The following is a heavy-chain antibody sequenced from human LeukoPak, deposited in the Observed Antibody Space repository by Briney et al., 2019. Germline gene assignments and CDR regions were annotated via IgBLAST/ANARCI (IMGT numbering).Heavy chain of an antibody. CDR1: GFTVSNNY. CDR3: AKKRRDGYNPFDY. Sequence: GGSLRLSCVASGFTVSNNYMKWVRQAPGKGLEWVCGISSSGESPYYADSVEGRFTISRDNSKNTLYLEINSLRAEDTAVFYCAKKRRDGYNPFDYLGQGTLVTVSS. V-gene: IGHV3-23*01. D-gene: IGHD5-24*01. CDR2: ISSSGESP. J-gene: IGHJ4*02.